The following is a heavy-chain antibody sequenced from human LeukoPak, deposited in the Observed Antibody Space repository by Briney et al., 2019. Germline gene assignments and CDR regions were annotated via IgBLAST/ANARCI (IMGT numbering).Heavy chain of an antibody. V-gene: IGHV4-59*01. D-gene: IGHD2-2*01. J-gene: IGHJ6*03. CDR2: IYYSGST. CDR3: ARVGVVGCSSTSCYLTSYYYYMNV. CDR1: GGSISSYY. Sequence: PSETLSLTCTVSGGSISSYYWSWIRQPPGKGLEWIGYIYYSGSTNYNPSLKSRVTISVDTSKNQFSLKLSSVTAADTAVYYCARVGVVGCSSTSCYLTSYYYYMNVWGKGTTVTVSS.